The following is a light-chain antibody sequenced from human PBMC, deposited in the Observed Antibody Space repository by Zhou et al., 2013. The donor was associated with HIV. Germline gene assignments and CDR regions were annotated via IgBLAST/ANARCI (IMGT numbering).Light chain of an antibody. CDR1: RQISTY. CDR3: QQAYSSPRT. CDR2: GSS. Sequence: DIQMTQSPSSLSSSIGETVTISCRASRQISTYVNWYRYKPGKAPDLLIFGSSYLQKGVPSRFIGSGSGAEFTLTIRRLQREDFATYFCQQAYSSPRTFGQGT. V-gene: IGKV1-39*01. J-gene: IGKJ1*01.